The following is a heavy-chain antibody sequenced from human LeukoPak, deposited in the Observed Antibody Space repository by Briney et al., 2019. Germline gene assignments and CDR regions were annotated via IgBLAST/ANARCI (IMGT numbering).Heavy chain of an antibody. CDR2: ISGSGGGT. D-gene: IGHD2-2*01. Sequence: GGSLRLSCAASGFTFSSYAMSWVRQAPGKGLEWFSGISGSGGGTYYADSVKGRFAISRDNSKNTLSPQMNSLRAGDTAVYYCAKDGYCSSTNCYPAPYWGQGTLVTVSS. CDR1: GFTFSSYA. J-gene: IGHJ4*02. V-gene: IGHV3-23*01. CDR3: AKDGYCSSTNCYPAPY.